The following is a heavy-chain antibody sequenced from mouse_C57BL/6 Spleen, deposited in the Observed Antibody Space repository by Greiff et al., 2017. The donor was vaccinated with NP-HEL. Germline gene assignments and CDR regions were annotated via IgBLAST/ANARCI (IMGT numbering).Heavy chain of an antibody. J-gene: IGHJ3*01. V-gene: IGHV1-61*01. Sequence: VKQSCKASGYTFTSYWMDWVKQRPGQGLEWIGNIYPSDSETHYNQKFKDKATLTVDKSSSTAYMQLSSLTSEDSAVYYCARTGDDGYYVGFAYWGQGTLVTVSA. D-gene: IGHD2-3*01. CDR2: IYPSDSET. CDR1: GYTFTSYW. CDR3: ARTGDDGYYVGFAY.